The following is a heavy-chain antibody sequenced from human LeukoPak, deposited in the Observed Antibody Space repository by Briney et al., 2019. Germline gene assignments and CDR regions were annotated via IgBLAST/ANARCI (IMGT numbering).Heavy chain of an antibody. CDR1: GFPFSGYH. CDR2: IYFTGDII. CDR3: ARMGETVTPDLLDY. Sequence: PGGSLRLSCAASGFPFSGYHMSWIRQAPGKGLEWISYIYFTGDIIYYADSVKGRFTISRDNAKNSLYLQMNSLKAEDTAVYYCARMGETVTPDLLDYWGQGTLVTVSS. D-gene: IGHD4-17*01. J-gene: IGHJ4*02. V-gene: IGHV3-11*01.